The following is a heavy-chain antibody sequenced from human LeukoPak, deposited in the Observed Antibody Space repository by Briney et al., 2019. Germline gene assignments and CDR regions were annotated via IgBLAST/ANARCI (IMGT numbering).Heavy chain of an antibody. J-gene: IGHJ3*02. D-gene: IGHD3-10*01. Sequence: GGSLRLSCAASGFTFSSYWMSWVRQAPGKGLEWVANIKQDGSEKYYVDSVKGRFTISRDNAKNSLYLQMNSLRAEDTAVYYCARRAMVRGVIGAFDIWGQGTMVTVSS. CDR1: GFTFSSYW. V-gene: IGHV3-7*01. CDR3: ARRAMVRGVIGAFDI. CDR2: IKQDGSEK.